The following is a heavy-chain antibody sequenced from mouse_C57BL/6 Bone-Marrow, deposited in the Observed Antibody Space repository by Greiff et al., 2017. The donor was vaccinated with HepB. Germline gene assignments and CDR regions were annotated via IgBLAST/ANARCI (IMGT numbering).Heavy chain of an antibody. CDR3: AKNNSSDLYYYAMDY. Sequence: QVQLQQSGPGLVQPSQSLSITCTVSGFSLTSYGVHWVRQSPGKGLEWLGVIWRGGSTDYNAAFMSRLSITKDNSKSQVFFKMNSLQADDTAIYYCAKNNSSDLYYYAMDYWGQGTSVTVSS. V-gene: IGHV2-5*01. CDR1: GFSLTSYG. D-gene: IGHD3-2*02. J-gene: IGHJ4*01. CDR2: IWRGGST.